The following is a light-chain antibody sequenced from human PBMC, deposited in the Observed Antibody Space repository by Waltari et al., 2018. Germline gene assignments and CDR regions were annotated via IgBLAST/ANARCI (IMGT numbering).Light chain of an antibody. J-gene: IGLJ2*01. Sequence: QSALTQPASVSGSPGQSLTISCTGTSSDVGAYNYVSWYQQHPGKVPKLMLYDVSQRPSGISSRFSASKSGNAASLTISGLQFEDEADYYCSSYRSDNTLIFGGGTKLTVL. CDR3: SSYRSDNTLI. CDR1: SSDVGAYNY. CDR2: DVS. V-gene: IGLV2-14*03.